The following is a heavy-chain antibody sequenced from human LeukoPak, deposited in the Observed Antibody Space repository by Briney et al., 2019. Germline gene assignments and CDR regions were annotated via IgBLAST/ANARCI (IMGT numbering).Heavy chain of an antibody. V-gene: IGHV5-51*04. CDR2: IYPGDSRI. D-gene: IGHD4-11*01. Sequence: GEPLKISCQDFGYSITSYWIGWVRHTPGKGMEWMGVIYPGDSRIRYSPSFQGQVTISIDKPISTAYLQWVSVKASDTAMYYCACRDLTSTWFLPWGQGTLVTVSS. J-gene: IGHJ5*02. CDR1: GYSITSYW. CDR3: ACRDLTSTWFLP.